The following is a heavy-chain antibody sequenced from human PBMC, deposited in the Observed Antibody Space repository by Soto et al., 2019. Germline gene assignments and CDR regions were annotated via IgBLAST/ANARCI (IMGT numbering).Heavy chain of an antibody. CDR3: ASDPRHSYGGGYYGMDV. Sequence: GGSLRLSCAASGFTLRSYSMNWVRQAPGKGLEWVSYISSSSTIYYADSVKGRFTISRDNAKNSLYLQMNSLRDEDTAVYYCASDPRHSYGGGYYGMDVWGQGTTVTVSS. J-gene: IGHJ6*02. D-gene: IGHD5-18*01. CDR1: GFTLRSYS. CDR2: ISSSSTI. V-gene: IGHV3-48*02.